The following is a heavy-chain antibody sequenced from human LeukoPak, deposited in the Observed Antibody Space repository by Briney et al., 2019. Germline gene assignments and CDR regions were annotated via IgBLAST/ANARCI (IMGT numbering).Heavy chain of an antibody. CDR1: GFTFSSYA. D-gene: IGHD3-3*01. Sequence: GGSLRLSCAASGFTFSSYAMSWVRQAPGKGLEWVSAISGSGGSTYYADSVKGRFTISSDNSKNTLYLQMNSLRAEHTAVYYSAKTVSPFWSGYDSFDYWGQGTLVTASS. V-gene: IGHV3-23*01. CDR2: ISGSGGST. J-gene: IGHJ4*02. CDR3: AKTVSPFWSGYDSFDY.